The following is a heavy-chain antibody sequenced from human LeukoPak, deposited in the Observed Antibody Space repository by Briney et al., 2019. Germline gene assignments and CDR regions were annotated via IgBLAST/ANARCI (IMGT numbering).Heavy chain of an antibody. CDR1: GSTFSSYG. J-gene: IGHJ4*02. V-gene: IGHV3-30*02. CDR2: IRNDGSTK. D-gene: IGHD6-13*01. CDR3: AKTHSSSWGIFDY. Sequence: GGSLRLSCATSGSTFSSYGMHWVRQAPGKGLEWVAFIRNDGSTKYFADSVKGRFTISRDNSKNTLYLQMNSLRAEDTAVYYCAKTHSSSWGIFDYWGQGTLVTVSS.